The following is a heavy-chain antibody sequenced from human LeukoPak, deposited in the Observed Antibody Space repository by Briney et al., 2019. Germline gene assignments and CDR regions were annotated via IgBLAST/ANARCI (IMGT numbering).Heavy chain of an antibody. V-gene: IGHV4-39*01. D-gene: IGHD3-22*01. CDR2: IYYSGST. CDR3: ARHVVIKSGWFDP. J-gene: IGHJ5*02. Sequence: SETLSLTCTVSGGSISSSSYYWGWIRQPPGKGLEWIGSIYYSGSTYYNPSPKSRVTISVDTSKNQFSLKLSSVTAADTAVYYCARHVVIKSGWFDPWGQGTLVTVSS. CDR1: GGSISSSSYY.